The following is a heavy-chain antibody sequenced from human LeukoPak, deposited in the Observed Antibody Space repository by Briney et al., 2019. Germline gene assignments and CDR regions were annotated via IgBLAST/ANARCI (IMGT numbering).Heavy chain of an antibody. CDR2: ISAYNGNT. CDR1: GYTFTSYG. CDR3: AREGTGWDYGGSKGDY. Sequence: ASVKVSCKASGYTFTSYGISWVRQAPGQGLEWMGWISAYNGNTNYAQKLQGRVTMTTDTSTSTAYMELRSLRSDDTAVYYCAREGTGWDYGGSKGDYWGQGTLVTVSS. V-gene: IGHV1-18*01. J-gene: IGHJ4*02. D-gene: IGHD4-23*01.